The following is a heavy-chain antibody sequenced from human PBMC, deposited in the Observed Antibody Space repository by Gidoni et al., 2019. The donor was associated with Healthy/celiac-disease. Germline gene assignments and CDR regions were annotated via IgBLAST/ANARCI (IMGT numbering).Heavy chain of an antibody. CDR3: ARDDPGYCSGGSCYRGWFDP. J-gene: IGHJ5*02. D-gene: IGHD2-15*01. V-gene: IGHV1-3*01. Sequence: QVQLVQSGAEVKKPGASVKVSCKASGYTFTSYAMHWVRQAPGQRLEWMGWINAGNGNTKYSQKFQGRVTITRDTSASTAYMELSSLRSEDTAVYYCARDDPGYCSGGSCYRGWFDPWGQGTLVTVSS. CDR2: INAGNGNT. CDR1: GYTFTSYA.